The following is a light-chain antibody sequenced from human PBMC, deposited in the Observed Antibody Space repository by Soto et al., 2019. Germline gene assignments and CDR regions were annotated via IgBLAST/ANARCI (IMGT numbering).Light chain of an antibody. Sequence: QSVLTQPASVSASPGQSITIPCTGTSSDVGSYNLVSWFQQHPGKVPKLLIYEGTKRPSGLSDRFSGSKSGTTASLTISGLQAEDEAHYYCYSYAGENLCVFGTGTKVTV. J-gene: IGLJ1*01. CDR1: SSDVGSYNL. V-gene: IGLV2-23*01. CDR2: EGT. CDR3: YSYAGENLCV.